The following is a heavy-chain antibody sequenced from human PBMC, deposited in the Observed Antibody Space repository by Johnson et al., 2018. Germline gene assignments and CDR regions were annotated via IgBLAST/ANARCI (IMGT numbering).Heavy chain of an antibody. V-gene: IGHV5-51*01. CDR2: FYPGDSDI. Sequence: VQLWQSAAEVKEHGESLKIWCKGSGYSFTSYCIGWVRQMPGNALEWLCLFYPGDSDIKYSPSFQGQVTISADKSISTAYLQWSSLKPPDTAMYYWAKESRDGDKSPPDAFDIWGQGTMVTVSS. CDR1: GYSFTSYC. CDR3: AKESRDGDKSPPDAFDI. D-gene: IGHD5-24*01. J-gene: IGHJ3*02.